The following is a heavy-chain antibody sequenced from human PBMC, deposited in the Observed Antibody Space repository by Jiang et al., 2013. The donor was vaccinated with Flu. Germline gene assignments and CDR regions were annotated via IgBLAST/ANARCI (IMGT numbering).Heavy chain of an antibody. Sequence: EVKKPGASVKVXCKASGYTLPAMVSAGCDRPLDKGLSRMGWISAYNGNTNYAQKLQGRVTMTTDTSTSTAYMELRSLRSDDTAVYYCARDLGWLLGKLFDYWGQGTLVTVSS. D-gene: IGHD3-3*01. CDR2: ISAYNGNT. CDR1: GYTLPAMV. V-gene: IGHV1-18*01. J-gene: IGHJ4*02. CDR3: ARDLGWLLGKLFDY.